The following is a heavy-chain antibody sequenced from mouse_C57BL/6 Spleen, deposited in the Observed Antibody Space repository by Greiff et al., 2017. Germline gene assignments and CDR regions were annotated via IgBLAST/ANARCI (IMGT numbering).Heavy chain of an antibody. J-gene: IGHJ4*01. D-gene: IGHD2-10*02. CDR1: GFTFSDYY. CDR2: INYDGSST. V-gene: IGHV5-16*01. Sequence: EVKLMESEGGLVQPGSSMKLSCTASGFTFSDYYMAWVRQVPEKGLEWVANINYDGSSTYYLDSLKSRFIISRDNAKNSLYLQMSSLKSEDTATYYCARQVYYYAMDYWGQGTSVTVSS. CDR3: ARQVYYYAMDY.